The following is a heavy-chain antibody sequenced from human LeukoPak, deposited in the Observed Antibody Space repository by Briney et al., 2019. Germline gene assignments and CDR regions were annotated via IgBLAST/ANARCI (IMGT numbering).Heavy chain of an antibody. Sequence: SVKVSCKASGGTFSNYVINWVRQAPGQGLEWMGGIIPIFATADYAQKFQGRVTMTEDTSTDTAYMELSSLRSEDTAVYYCATLTWIQLWLLDYWGQGTLVTVSS. CDR1: GGTFSNYV. CDR2: IIPIFATA. CDR3: ATLTWIQLWLLDY. D-gene: IGHD5-18*01. V-gene: IGHV1-69*06. J-gene: IGHJ4*02.